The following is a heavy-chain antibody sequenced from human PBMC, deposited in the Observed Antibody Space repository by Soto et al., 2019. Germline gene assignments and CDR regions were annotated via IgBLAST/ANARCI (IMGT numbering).Heavy chain of an antibody. CDR1: GYSFTSYW. CDR3: ARHYAPSGNSPPYGMDV. V-gene: IGHV5-10-1*01. J-gene: IGHJ6*02. Sequence: PGESLKISCKGSGYSFTSYWISWGRQMPGKGLEWMGRIDPSDSYTNYSPSFQGHVTISADKSISTAYLQWSSLKASDTAMYYCARHYAPSGNSPPYGMDVWGQGTTVTVSS. D-gene: IGHD2-21*02. CDR2: IDPSDSYT.